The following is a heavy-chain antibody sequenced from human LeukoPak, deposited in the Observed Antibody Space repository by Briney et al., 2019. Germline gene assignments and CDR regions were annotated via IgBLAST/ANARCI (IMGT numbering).Heavy chain of an antibody. CDR2: IYTSGST. CDR3: ARSGYSSGWSHFDY. CDR1: GGSISSYY. D-gene: IGHD6-19*01. Sequence: PSETLSLSCTISGGSISSYYWSWIRQPAGKGLEWIGRIYTSGSTNYNPSLKSRVTISVDTSKNQFSLKLSSVTAADTAVYYCARSGYSSGWSHFDYWGQGTLVTVSS. V-gene: IGHV4-4*07. J-gene: IGHJ4*02.